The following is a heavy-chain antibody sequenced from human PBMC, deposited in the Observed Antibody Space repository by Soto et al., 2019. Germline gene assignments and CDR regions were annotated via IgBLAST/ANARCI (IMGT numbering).Heavy chain of an antibody. CDR2: IIPIFGTA. V-gene: IGHV1-69*06. CDR1: GGTFSSYA. CDR3: ARVGRSMITFGGVIDNLVVGAFDI. D-gene: IGHD3-16*02. J-gene: IGHJ3*02. Sequence: QVQLVQSGAEVKKPGSSVKVSCKASGGTFSSYAISWVRQAPGQGLEWMGGIIPIFGTASYAQKFQGRVTITADKSTSTAYMELRSLRSEDTAVYYCARVGRSMITFGGVIDNLVVGAFDIWGQGTMVTVSS.